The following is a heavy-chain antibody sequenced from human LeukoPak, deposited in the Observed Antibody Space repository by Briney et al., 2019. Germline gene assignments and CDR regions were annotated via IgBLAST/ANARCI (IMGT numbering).Heavy chain of an antibody. CDR1: GFTFSSYG. J-gene: IGHJ4*02. Sequence: GGSLRLSCAASGFTFSSYGMSWVRQAPGKGLEWVSAISGSGGRTYYADSVKGRFTISRDNSKNTLYLQMNSLRAEDTAVYYCANLYGSGSYLPYDYWGQGTLVTVSS. D-gene: IGHD3-10*01. CDR3: ANLYGSGSYLPYDY. CDR2: ISGSGGRT. V-gene: IGHV3-23*01.